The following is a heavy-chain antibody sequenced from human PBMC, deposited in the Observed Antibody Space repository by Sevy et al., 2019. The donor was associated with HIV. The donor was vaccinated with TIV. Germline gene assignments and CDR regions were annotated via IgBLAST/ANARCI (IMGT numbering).Heavy chain of an antibody. Sequence: SETLSLTCTVSGGSVSSGSYYWSWIRQPPGKGLEWIGYIYYSGSTNYNPSLKSRVTISVDTSKNQFSLKLSSVTAADTAVYYCARDRRGSGSTYGMDVWGQGTTVTVS. CDR2: IYYSGST. J-gene: IGHJ6*02. CDR3: ARDRRGSGSTYGMDV. CDR1: GGSVSSGSYY. V-gene: IGHV4-61*01. D-gene: IGHD6-19*01.